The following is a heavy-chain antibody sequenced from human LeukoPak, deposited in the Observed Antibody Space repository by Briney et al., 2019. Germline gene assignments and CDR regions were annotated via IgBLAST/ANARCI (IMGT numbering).Heavy chain of an antibody. V-gene: IGHV3-21*01. CDR3: ARVRGSSWSEYYFDY. J-gene: IGHJ4*02. Sequence: GGSLRLSCAASGFTFSGYSMSWVRQAPGKGLEWVSSISGSSSYISYADSVEGRFTISRDNAKNSLYLQMNSLRAEDTAVYSCARVRGSSWSEYYFDYWGQGTLVTVSS. D-gene: IGHD6-13*01. CDR1: GFTFSGYS. CDR2: ISGSSSYI.